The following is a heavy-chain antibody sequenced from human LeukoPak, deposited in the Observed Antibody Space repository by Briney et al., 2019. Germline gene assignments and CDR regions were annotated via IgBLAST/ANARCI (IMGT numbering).Heavy chain of an antibody. CDR1: GFTFSSYW. CDR3: ERDSGWNDEVY. V-gene: IGHV3-7*01. CDR2: IKHDGSKK. Sequence: WGSLRLSCPASGFTFSSYWMNWVRQAPGKGLEWVANIKHDGSKKYYVDSVKGRFTISRDNAKNSMYLQMNSLRAEDTAVYYCERDSGWNDEVYWGQGTLVTVSS. J-gene: IGHJ4*02. D-gene: IGHD1-1*01.